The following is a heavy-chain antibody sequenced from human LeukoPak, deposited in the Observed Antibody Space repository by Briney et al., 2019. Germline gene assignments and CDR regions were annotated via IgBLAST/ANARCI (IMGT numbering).Heavy chain of an antibody. J-gene: IGHJ4*02. CDR3: ASNYYGSGSLDY. V-gene: IGHV4-59*08. D-gene: IGHD3-10*01. CDR2: FYNSGST. Sequence: SETLSLTCTVSGGSISNYYWSWIRQPPGKGLEWIGYFYNSGSTNYNPSLKSRVTISVDTSKNQFSLKVSSVTAADTAVYYCASNYYGSGSLDYWGQGNLVTVSS. CDR1: GGSISNYY.